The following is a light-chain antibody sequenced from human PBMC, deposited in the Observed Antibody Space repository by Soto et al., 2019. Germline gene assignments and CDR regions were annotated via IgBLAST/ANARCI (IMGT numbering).Light chain of an antibody. CDR1: QSVSSSY. J-gene: IGKJ1*01. CDR3: QQYGSSPQT. Sequence: EIVLTQSPGTLSLSPGERDTLSCRASQSVSSSYLAWYQQKPGQAPRLLIYGASSGATGIPDRFSGSGSGTDFTLTMSRLEPEDFAVYFCQQYGSSPQTSRQGTKVDIK. CDR2: GAS. V-gene: IGKV3-20*01.